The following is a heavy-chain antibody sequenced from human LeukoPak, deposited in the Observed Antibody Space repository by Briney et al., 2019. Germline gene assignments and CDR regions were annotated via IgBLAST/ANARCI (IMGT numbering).Heavy chain of an antibody. D-gene: IGHD4-17*01. V-gene: IGHV3-30-3*01. CDR2: ISDDGNNP. J-gene: IGHJ6*02. CDR3: AGPYGDYRGDYYYGMDV. Sequence: GGSLRLSCAASGFTFSSYPIHWVRQAPGKGLDWVAVISDDGNNPYYSDSVKGRFTISRDNSKNTLYLQMNSLRAEDTAVYYCAGPYGDYRGDYYYGMDVWGQGTTVTVSS. CDR1: GFTFSSYP.